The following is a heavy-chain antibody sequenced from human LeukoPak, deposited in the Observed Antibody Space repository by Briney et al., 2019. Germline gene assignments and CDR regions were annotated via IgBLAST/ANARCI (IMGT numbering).Heavy chain of an antibody. V-gene: IGHV3-30*04. Sequence: GGSLRLSCAASGFTFSSYAMHWVRQAPGKGLEWVAVISYDGSNKYYADSVKGRFTISRDNSKNTLYLQINSLGAEDTAVYYCAREPAPIVVVPAASRYYYYYYGMDVWGKGTTVTVSS. CDR2: ISYDGSNK. CDR3: AREPAPIVVVPAASRYYYYYYGMDV. D-gene: IGHD2-2*01. J-gene: IGHJ6*04. CDR1: GFTFSSYA.